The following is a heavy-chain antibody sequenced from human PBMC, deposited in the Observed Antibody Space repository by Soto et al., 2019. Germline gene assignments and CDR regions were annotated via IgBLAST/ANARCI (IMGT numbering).Heavy chain of an antibody. CDR1: GGSIYSSRDY. D-gene: IGHD5-12*01. Sequence: QLQLQESGPGLVMPSDTLSLTCTVSGGSIYSSRDYWGWIRQSPRKGLEWIGSVYYTGTTYYNPCLRSRVTLSVDTSQNQSALVLSSVTAADTAVYYCVSGVYVGVVDNWGQGTLVTVSS. V-gene: IGHV4-39*01. CDR2: VYYTGTT. CDR3: VSGVYVGVVDN. J-gene: IGHJ4*02.